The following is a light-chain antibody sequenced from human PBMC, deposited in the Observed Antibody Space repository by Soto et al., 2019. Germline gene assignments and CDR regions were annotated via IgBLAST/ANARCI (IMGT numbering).Light chain of an antibody. CDR1: SSDVGGYNY. V-gene: IGLV2-14*03. J-gene: IGLJ1*01. Sequence: QSVLTQPASVTGFPGQSITISCTGTSSDVGGYNYVSWYQHHPGKAPKLIIYDVSNRPSGVSIRFSASKSDNTASLTISGLQPEDEADYHCSSYTTSNTRQIVFGTGTKVTVL. CDR2: DVS. CDR3: SSYTTSNTRQIV.